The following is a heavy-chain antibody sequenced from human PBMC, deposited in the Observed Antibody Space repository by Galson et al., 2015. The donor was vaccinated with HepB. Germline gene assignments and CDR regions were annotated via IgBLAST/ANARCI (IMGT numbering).Heavy chain of an antibody. CDR3: ARGYSFRKQQLTAQFDY. CDR2: INAGNGNT. J-gene: IGHJ4*02. Sequence: SVKVSCKASGYTFTTYAMHWVRQAPGQRLEWMGWINAGNGNTKYSQKFQGRVTITRDTSASTAYMELSSLRSEDTAVYYCARGYSFRKQQLTAQFDYWGQGTLVTVSS. CDR1: GYTFTTYA. D-gene: IGHD6-13*01. V-gene: IGHV1-3*01.